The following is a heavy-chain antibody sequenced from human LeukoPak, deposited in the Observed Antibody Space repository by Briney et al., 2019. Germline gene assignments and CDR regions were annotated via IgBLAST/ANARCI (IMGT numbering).Heavy chain of an antibody. Sequence: ASVKVSCKASGYTFTGYYIHWVRQAPGQGLEWMGWINPNSGGTNYAQKFQGRVTMTRDTSIGTAYMELSRLRSDDTAVYYCAREEGIAAAGPDYWGQGTLVTVSS. CDR2: INPNSGGT. CDR3: AREEGIAAAGPDY. D-gene: IGHD6-13*01. J-gene: IGHJ4*02. CDR1: GYTFTGYY. V-gene: IGHV1-2*02.